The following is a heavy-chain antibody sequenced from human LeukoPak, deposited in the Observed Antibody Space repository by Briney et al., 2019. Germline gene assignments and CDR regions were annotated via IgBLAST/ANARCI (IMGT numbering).Heavy chain of an antibody. CDR1: GFTFDDYG. D-gene: IGHD5-12*01. V-gene: IGHV3-20*01. CDR3: ARGPPYSGYDQFDY. CDR2: INWNGDST. Sequence: GGSLRLSCAVSGFTFDDYGMSWVRQVPGKGLEWVSGINWNGDSTAYADSVKGRFIISRDNAKNSLYLEVNSLRAEDTALYHCARGPPYSGYDQFDYWGQGTLVTVSS. J-gene: IGHJ4*02.